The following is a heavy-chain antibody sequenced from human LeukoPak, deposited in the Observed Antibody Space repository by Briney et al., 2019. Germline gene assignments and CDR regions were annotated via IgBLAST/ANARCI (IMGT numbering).Heavy chain of an antibody. CDR3: ATDVYSSGWYSRKFDY. Sequence: AASVTVSCKVSGYTLTELSMHWVRQAPGKGLEWMGGFDPEDGETIYAQKFQGRVTMTEDTSTDAAYMELSSLEDTAVYYCATDVYSSGWYSRKFDYWGQGTLVTVSS. J-gene: IGHJ4*02. D-gene: IGHD6-19*01. V-gene: IGHV1-24*01. CDR2: FDPEDGET. CDR1: GYTLTELS.